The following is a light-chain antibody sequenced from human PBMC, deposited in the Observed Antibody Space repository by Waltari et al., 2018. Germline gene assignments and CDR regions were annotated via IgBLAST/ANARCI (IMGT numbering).Light chain of an antibody. Sequence: DIQMTQSPSSLSASVGDTVNLTCQASQDVDNKLNWFQQKLGRAPKFLMSRASSLQRGGPSRFSGGISGPNFNLSSGSLQHEEFATYFCQQAFRFAYTLGQGT. CDR2: RAS. J-gene: IGKJ2*01. V-gene: IGKV1-39*01. CDR1: QDVDNK. CDR3: QQAFRFAYT.